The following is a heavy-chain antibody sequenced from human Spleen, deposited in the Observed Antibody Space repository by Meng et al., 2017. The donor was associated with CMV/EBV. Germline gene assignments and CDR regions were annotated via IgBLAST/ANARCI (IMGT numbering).Heavy chain of an antibody. CDR1: GYTFTGYY. CDR2: INPNSGGT. Sequence: ASVKVSCKASGYTFTGYYMHWVRQAPGQGLEWMGWINPNSGGTNYAQKFQGRVTMTRDTSISTAYMELSSLNPDGTAVYYCAILYSSSTGVDSWGQGTLVTVSS. V-gene: IGHV1-2*02. CDR3: AILYSSSTGVDS. J-gene: IGHJ4*02. D-gene: IGHD6-6*01.